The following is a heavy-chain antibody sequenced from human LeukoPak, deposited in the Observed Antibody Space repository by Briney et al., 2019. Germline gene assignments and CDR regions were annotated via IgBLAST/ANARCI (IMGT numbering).Heavy chain of an antibody. D-gene: IGHD3-16*01. Sequence: SVQVSCKDSGGSRSRYASSWVRPPPAQGLEWMGGIIPIFGTANYAQKFQGRVTITADESTSTAYMELSSLRSEDTAVYYCARDAGGYFDYWGQGTLVTVSS. CDR1: GGSRSRYA. J-gene: IGHJ4*02. V-gene: IGHV1-69*13. CDR3: ARDAGGYFDY. CDR2: IIPIFGTA.